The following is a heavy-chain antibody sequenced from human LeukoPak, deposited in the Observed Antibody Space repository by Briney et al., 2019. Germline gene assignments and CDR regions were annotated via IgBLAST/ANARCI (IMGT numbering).Heavy chain of an antibody. V-gene: IGHV4-4*02. CDR1: GGSLSQSKW. CDR3: AREGGPYRPLDY. Sequence: SETLSLTCRVPGGSLSQSKWWDWVPQPPRKGLEWIGEVNLQGSTNYNPSLKSRVAISVDKSENHISLKLTSVTAADTAVYYCAREGGPYRPLDYSGQGTLVTAAS. J-gene: IGHJ4*02. CDR2: VNLQGST.